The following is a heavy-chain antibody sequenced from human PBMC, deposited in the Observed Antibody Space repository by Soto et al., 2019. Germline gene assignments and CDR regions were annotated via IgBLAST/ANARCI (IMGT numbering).Heavy chain of an antibody. V-gene: IGHV4-34*01. D-gene: IGHD2-15*01. J-gene: IGHJ4*02. Sequence: SETLSLTCAVYGGSFSGYYWSWIRQPPGKGLEWIGEINHSGSTNYNPSLKSRVTISVDTSKNQFSLKLSSVTAADTAVYYCARGRDVVVVAATLSPFDYCGQGTLVPGSS. CDR3: ARGRDVVVVAATLSPFDY. CDR1: GGSFSGYY. CDR2: INHSGST.